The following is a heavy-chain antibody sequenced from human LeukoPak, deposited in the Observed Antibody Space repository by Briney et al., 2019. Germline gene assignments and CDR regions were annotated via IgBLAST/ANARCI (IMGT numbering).Heavy chain of an antibody. J-gene: IGHJ5*02. CDR2: ISSSGSTI. V-gene: IGHV3-11*04. Sequence: GGSLRLSCAASGFTFSDYYMSWIRQAPGKGLEWVSYISSSGSTIYYADSVKGRFTISRDNAKNSQKQQINSQRTEHTAVYYCGGEDGRYGSSWYPWFDPWGQGTLVTVSS. CDR1: GFTFSDYY. CDR3: GGEDGRYGSSWYPWFDP. D-gene: IGHD6-13*01.